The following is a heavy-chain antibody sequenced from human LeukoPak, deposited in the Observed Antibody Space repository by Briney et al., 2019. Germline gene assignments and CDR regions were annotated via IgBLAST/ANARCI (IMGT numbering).Heavy chain of an antibody. CDR2: FDPEDGET. CDR1: GYTLIESS. D-gene: IGHD5-12*01. V-gene: IGHV1-24*01. J-gene: IGHJ5*02. CDR3: ATGRDGGYLPTNWFDP. Sequence: ASVKVSCKVSGYTLIESSMHWVRPAPGKGLEWMGGFDPEDGETIYAQKFQGRVTMTEDTSTDTAYMELSSLRSEDTAVYYCATGRDGGYLPTNWFDPWGQGTLVTVSS.